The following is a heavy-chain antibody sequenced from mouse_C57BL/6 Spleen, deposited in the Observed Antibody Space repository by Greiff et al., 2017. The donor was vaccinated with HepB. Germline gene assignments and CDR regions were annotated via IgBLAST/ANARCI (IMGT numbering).Heavy chain of an antibody. CDR1: GYTFTSYW. CDR3: AAHYGRSSDY. D-gene: IGHD1-1*01. Sequence: QVQLQQSGAELVKPGASVKLSCKASGYTFTSYWMQWVKQRPGQGLEWIGEIDPSDSYTNYNQKFKGKATLTVDTSSSTAYMQLSSLTSEDSAVYYCAAHYGRSSDYWGQGTTLTVSS. CDR2: IDPSDSYT. V-gene: IGHV1-50*01. J-gene: IGHJ2*01.